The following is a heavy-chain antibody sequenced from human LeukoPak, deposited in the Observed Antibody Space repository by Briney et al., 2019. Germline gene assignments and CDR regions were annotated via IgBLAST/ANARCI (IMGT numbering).Heavy chain of an antibody. J-gene: IGHJ4*02. V-gene: IGHV4-39*01. CDR2: IYYRGST. Sequence: SETLSLTCTVSGGSISTRSYYWGWIRQPPGKGLEWIGSIYYRGSTYYNPSLKSRVTMSVDTSKNQFSLKLSSVTAADTAVYYCARPRVRGGTFDYWGQGTLVAVSS. CDR3: ARPRVRGGTFDY. D-gene: IGHD3-10*01. CDR1: GGSISTRSYY.